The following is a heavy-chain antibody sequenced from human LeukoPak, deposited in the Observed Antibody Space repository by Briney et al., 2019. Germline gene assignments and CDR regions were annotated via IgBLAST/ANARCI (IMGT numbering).Heavy chain of an antibody. V-gene: IGHV3-15*01. D-gene: IGHD3-10*01. CDR1: GFTFSNAW. J-gene: IGHJ4*02. CDR2: IKSKTDGGTT. CDR3: TTDGTYYGSGSYSY. Sequence: GGSLRLSCAASGFTFSNAWMSWVRQAPGKGLEWVGRIKSKTDGGTTDYAAHVKGRFTISRDDSKNTLYLKMNSLKTEDTAVYYCTTDGTYYGSGSYSYWGQGTLVTVSS.